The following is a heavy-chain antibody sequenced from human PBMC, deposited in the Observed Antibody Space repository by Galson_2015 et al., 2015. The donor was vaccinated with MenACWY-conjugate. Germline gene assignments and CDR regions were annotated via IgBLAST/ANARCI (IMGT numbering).Heavy chain of an antibody. V-gene: IGHV3-23*01. CDR2: ISGSGGNT. CDR3: ATTYSSPGYYYYMDV. CDR1: GFTFSSYA. Sequence: SLRLSCAASGFTFSSYAMSWVRQAPGKGLEWVSAISGSGGNTYYADSVKGRFTISRDNSKNTLYLQINSLRAEDTALYYCATTYSSPGYYYYMDVWGRGTAVTVSS. J-gene: IGHJ6*03. D-gene: IGHD5-18*01.